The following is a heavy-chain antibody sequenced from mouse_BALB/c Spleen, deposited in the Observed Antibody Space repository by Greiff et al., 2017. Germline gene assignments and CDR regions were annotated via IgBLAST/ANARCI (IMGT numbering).Heavy chain of an antibody. CDR2: ISSGSSTI. Sequence: EVQVVESGGGLVQPGGSRKLSCAASGFTFSSFGMHWVRQAPEKGLEWVAYISSGSSTIYYADTVKGRFTISRDNPKNTLFLQMTSLRSEDTAMYYCARSEGLLLRYALDYWGQGTTLTVSS. CDR1: GFTFSSFG. V-gene: IGHV5-17*02. D-gene: IGHD1-1*01. J-gene: IGHJ2*01. CDR3: ARSEGLLLRYALDY.